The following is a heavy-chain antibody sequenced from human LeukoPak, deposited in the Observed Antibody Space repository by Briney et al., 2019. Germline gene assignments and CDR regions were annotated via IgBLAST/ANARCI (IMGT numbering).Heavy chain of an antibody. CDR2: ISGSGGST. V-gene: IGHV3-23*01. Sequence: GGSLRLSCAASGFTFSSHGMSWVRQAPGKGPEWFSIISGSGGSTHYADSVKGRFIISRDNSKNTLYLQMNSLRAEDTAIYYCAKCRGWDSSGWLIDHWGQGTLVTVSS. CDR1: GFTFSSHG. D-gene: IGHD6-19*01. CDR3: AKCRGWDSSGWLIDH. J-gene: IGHJ4*02.